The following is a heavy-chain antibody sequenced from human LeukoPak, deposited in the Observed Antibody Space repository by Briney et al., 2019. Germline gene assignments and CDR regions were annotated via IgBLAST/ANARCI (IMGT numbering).Heavy chain of an antibody. CDR1: GGSLSSSSYY. CDR3: ARPTRLGYCSGGSCPIDY. D-gene: IGHD2-15*01. Sequence: SETLSLTCTVSGGSLSSSSYYWGWIRQPPGKGLEWIGSIYYSGSTYYNPSLKSRVTISVDTSKNQFSLKLSSVTAADTAVYYCARPTRLGYCSGGSCPIDYWGQGTLVTVSS. V-gene: IGHV4-39*01. CDR2: IYYSGST. J-gene: IGHJ4*02.